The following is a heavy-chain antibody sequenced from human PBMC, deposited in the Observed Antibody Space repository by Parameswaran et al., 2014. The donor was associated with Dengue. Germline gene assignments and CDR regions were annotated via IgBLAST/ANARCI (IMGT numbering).Heavy chain of an antibody. D-gene: IGHD6-13*01. Sequence: WIRQPPGKGLEWVSAISGSGGSTYYADSVKGRFTISRDNSKNTLYLQMNSLRAEDTAVYYCAKSGAGTLRYYYMDVWGKGTTVTVSS. J-gene: IGHJ6*03. CDR2: ISGSGGST. CDR3: AKSGAGTLRYYYMDV. V-gene: IGHV3-23*01.